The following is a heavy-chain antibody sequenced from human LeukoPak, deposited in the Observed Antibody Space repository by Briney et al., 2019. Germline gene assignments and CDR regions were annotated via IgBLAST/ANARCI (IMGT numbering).Heavy chain of an antibody. Sequence: GGSLRLSCAASGLTFSSYSMNWVRQAPGKGLEWVSSISSSSSYIYYADSVKGRFTISRDNAKNSLYLQMNSLRAEDTAVYYCARDSEYSTSGGDYWGQGTLVTVSS. D-gene: IGHD6-6*01. CDR1: GLTFSSYS. CDR2: ISSSSSYI. V-gene: IGHV3-21*01. CDR3: ARDSEYSTSGGDY. J-gene: IGHJ4*02.